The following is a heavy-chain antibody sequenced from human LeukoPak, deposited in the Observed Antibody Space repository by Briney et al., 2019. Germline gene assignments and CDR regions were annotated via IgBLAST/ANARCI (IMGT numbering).Heavy chain of an antibody. CDR2: ISGGGGST. Sequence: PGRSLRLSCAASGFIFSFYVMHWVRQAPGKGLEWVSVISGGGGSTYYADSVKGRFTISRDNSKNTLFLQMNSLRAEDTAVYYCAKGGYCSSTSCYVGWFDPWGQGTLVTVSS. CDR1: GFIFSFYV. CDR3: AKGGYCSSTSCYVGWFDP. D-gene: IGHD2-2*01. J-gene: IGHJ5*02. V-gene: IGHV3-23*01.